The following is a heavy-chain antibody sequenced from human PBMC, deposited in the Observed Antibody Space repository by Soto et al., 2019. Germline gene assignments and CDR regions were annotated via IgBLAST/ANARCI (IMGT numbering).Heavy chain of an antibody. J-gene: IGHJ4*02. V-gene: IGHV3-7*01. CDR3: ARDEGCGGGSCYSIWRY. D-gene: IGHD2-15*01. CDR2: IKEDGSEK. CDR1: GFSFGSYW. Sequence: EVQLVESGGGLVQPGWSLRLSCAASGFSFGSYWISWVRQAPGKGLEWVANIKEDGSEKHYVDSVKGRFTISKDNTKNTLYLKMNSLRAENTAVYYCARDEGCGGGSCYSIWRYWGQGTLVTVSP.